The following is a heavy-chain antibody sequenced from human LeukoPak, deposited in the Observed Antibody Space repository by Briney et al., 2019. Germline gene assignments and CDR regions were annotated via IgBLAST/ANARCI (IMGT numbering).Heavy chain of an antibody. V-gene: IGHV4-59*08. J-gene: IGHJ4*02. CDR3: ARHRYLAAAGNFDY. CDR1: GGSISSYY. Sequence: SETLPLTCTVSGGSISSYYWSWIRQPPGKGLEWIGYIYYSGSTNYNPSLKSRVTISVDTSKNQFSLKPSSVTAADTAVYYCARHRYLAAAGNFDYWGQGTLVTVSS. D-gene: IGHD6-13*01. CDR2: IYYSGST.